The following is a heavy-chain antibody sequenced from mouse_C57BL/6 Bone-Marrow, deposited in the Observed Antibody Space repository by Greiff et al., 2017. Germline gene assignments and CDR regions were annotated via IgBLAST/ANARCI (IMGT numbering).Heavy chain of an antibody. Sequence: EVQVVESGGGLVQPGGSLSLSCAASGFTFTDYYMSWVRQPPGKALEWLGFIRNKANGYTTEYSASVKGRFTISRDNSQSILYLQMNALRAEDSATYYCARYPGTRNYFDYWGQGTTLTVSS. CDR3: ARYPGTRNYFDY. D-gene: IGHD3-3*01. J-gene: IGHJ2*01. CDR1: GFTFTDYY. V-gene: IGHV7-3*01. CDR2: IRNKANGYTT.